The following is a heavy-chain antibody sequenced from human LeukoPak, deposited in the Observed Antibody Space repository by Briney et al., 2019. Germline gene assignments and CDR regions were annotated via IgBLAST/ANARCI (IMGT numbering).Heavy chain of an antibody. V-gene: IGHV4-59*01. CDR1: GGSISSYY. Sequence: SETLSLTCTVSGGSISSYYWSWIRQPPGKGLEWIGYIYYSGSTNYNPSLKSRVTISVDTSKNQFSLKLSSVTAADTAVYYCARFRGIQNTIFGVVTYNWFDPXGQ. CDR2: IYYSGST. CDR3: ARFRGIQNTIFGVVTYNWFDP. J-gene: IGHJ5*02. D-gene: IGHD3-3*01.